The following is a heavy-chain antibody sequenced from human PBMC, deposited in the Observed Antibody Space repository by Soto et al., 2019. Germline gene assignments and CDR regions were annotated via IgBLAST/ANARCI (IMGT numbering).Heavy chain of an antibody. CDR3: ARDRRSITASRTYGMDV. Sequence: ASVKVSCKASGYTFTGYYIHWVRQAPGQGLEWMGWINPNTGVTNYAQKFRDWVTMTRDTSISTAHMELTRLKSDDTAVFYCARDRRSITASRTYGMDVWGQGTTVTVSS. D-gene: IGHD6-13*01. CDR2: INPNTGVT. J-gene: IGHJ6*02. V-gene: IGHV1-2*04. CDR1: GYTFTGYY.